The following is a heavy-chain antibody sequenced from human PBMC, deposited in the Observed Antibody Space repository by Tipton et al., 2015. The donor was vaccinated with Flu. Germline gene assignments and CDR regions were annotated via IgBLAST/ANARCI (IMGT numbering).Heavy chain of an antibody. V-gene: IGHV4-39*01. CDR1: GGSISISSYY. CDR3: ATKEVSYCSGGSCYSYYFDY. D-gene: IGHD2-15*01. Sequence: TLSLTCTVSGGSISISSYYWVWIRQPPGKGLEGIGSIYYSGITYYNPALKSRVTISVDTSKNQFSLKLSSVTAADTAVYHCATKEVSYCSGGSCYSYYFDYWGQGTLVTVSS. CDR2: IYYSGIT. J-gene: IGHJ4*02.